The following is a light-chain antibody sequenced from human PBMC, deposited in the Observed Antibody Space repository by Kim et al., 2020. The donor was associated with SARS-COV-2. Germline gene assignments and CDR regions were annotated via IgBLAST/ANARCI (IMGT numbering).Light chain of an antibody. CDR2: KDS. V-gene: IGLV3-25*03. CDR3: QSADSSGTYV. CDR1: ALPKQY. Sequence: GSPGQTARITCSGDALPKQYAYWYQQKPGQAPVLVIYKDSERPSGIPERFSGSSSGTTVTLTISGVQAEDEADYYCQSADSSGTYVFGTGTKVTVL. J-gene: IGLJ1*01.